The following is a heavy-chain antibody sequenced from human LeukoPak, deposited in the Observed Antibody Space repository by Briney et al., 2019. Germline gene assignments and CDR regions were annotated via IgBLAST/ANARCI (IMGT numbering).Heavy chain of an antibody. V-gene: IGHV1-2*02. CDR3: ARAENIAAAVDY. CDR1: GFTFTGYY. D-gene: IGHD6-13*01. Sequence: ASVKVSCKASGFTFTGYYMHWVRQAPGQGLEWMGWINPNSGGTNYAQKFQGRVTMTRDTPISTAYMELSRLRSDDTAVYYCARAENIAAAVDYWGQGTLVTVSS. J-gene: IGHJ4*02. CDR2: INPNSGGT.